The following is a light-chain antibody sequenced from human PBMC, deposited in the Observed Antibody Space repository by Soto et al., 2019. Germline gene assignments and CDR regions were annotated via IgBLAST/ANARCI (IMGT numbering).Light chain of an antibody. CDR1: QSITYW. J-gene: IGKJ2*01. V-gene: IGKV1-5*01. Sequence: DIQMTQSPSSLSASVGDRVTITCRASQSITYWLAWYQQKPGRAPKLLIYDVFNLQSGVPSRFSGSGSWTEFTLTISSLQPDDSATYYCQQYHSFSFTFGQGTKLEIK. CDR2: DVF. CDR3: QQYHSFSFT.